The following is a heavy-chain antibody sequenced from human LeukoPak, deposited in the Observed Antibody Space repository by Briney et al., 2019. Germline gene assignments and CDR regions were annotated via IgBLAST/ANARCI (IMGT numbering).Heavy chain of an antibody. V-gene: IGHV1-2*02. CDR1: GYTFTSYD. D-gene: IGHD3-10*01. CDR2: INPDSGGT. CDR3: ARPYGSGTFGFDP. Sequence: VASVKVSCKASGYTFTSYDINWVRQATGQGLEWMGWINPDSGGTNSAQKFQGRVTMARDTSISTAYMELTRLTSDDTAVYYCARPYGSGTFGFDPWGQGTLVTVSS. J-gene: IGHJ5*02.